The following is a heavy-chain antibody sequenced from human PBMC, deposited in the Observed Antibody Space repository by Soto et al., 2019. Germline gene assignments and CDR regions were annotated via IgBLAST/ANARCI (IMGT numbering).Heavy chain of an antibody. J-gene: IGHJ1*01. V-gene: IGHV3-21*02. CDR3: ARAAFTYSPISAFQH. CDR2: IGTSTSYI. CDR1: GFTFSTYT. D-gene: IGHD3-3*02. Sequence: EVQLVESGGGLVKPGGSLRLSCVASGFTFSTYTMSWVRQAPGKGLEWLSSIGTSTSYIYYANSVKGRFTISRDNAKNSVFLQLDSLRAEDTAMYYCARAAFTYSPISAFQHWGQGTLVTVSS.